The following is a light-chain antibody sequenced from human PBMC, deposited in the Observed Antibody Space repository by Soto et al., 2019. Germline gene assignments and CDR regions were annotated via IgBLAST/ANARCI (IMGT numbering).Light chain of an antibody. CDR1: QDIRSY. CDR2: AAS. Sequence: IQLTQSPSSLSASVGDRVTVTCRASQDIRSYLVCFQQKSGKAPKLLIYAASTLQSGVPSRFGGSGSGTEFTLTIGSLQPEDFATDFCQQLNSYPPLTFGGGTKVAIK. J-gene: IGKJ4*01. V-gene: IGKV1-9*01. CDR3: QQLNSYPPLT.